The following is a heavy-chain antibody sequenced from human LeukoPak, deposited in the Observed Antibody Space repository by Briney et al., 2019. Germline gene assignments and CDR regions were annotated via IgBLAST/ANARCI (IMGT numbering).Heavy chain of an antibody. CDR1: GGSINSNY. V-gene: IGHV4-59*01. J-gene: IGHJ5*01. CDR2: IHYTGTT. CDR3: ARGAGWYDS. Sequence: AETLSLACTVSGGSINSNYWSWLRQPPGKGLEWIGYIHYTGTTRYNPSLNGRVTISVDRSKNQFSLKLRSVTAADTAVYYCARGAGWYDSWGQGTLIAVSS.